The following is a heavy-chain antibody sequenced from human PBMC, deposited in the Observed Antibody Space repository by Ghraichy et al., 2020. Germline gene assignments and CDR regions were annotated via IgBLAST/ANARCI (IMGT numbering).Heavy chain of an antibody. D-gene: IGHD3-22*01. J-gene: IGHJ6*02. CDR2: ISSSSSYI. V-gene: IGHV3-21*01. CDR3: AKTYYYDSSGYPANYYYGMDV. Sequence: GGSLRLSCAASGFTFSSYSMNWVRQAPGKGLEWVSSISSSSSYIYYADSVKGRFTISRDNAKNSLYLQMNSLRAEDTAVYYCAKTYYYDSSGYPANYYYGMDVWGQGTTVTVSS. CDR1: GFTFSSYS.